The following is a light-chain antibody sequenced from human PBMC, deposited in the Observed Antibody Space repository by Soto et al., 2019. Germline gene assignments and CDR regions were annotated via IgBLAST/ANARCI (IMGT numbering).Light chain of an antibody. J-gene: IGLJ2*01. CDR1: SSDVGGYNY. CDR2: DVT. V-gene: IGLV2-14*01. Sequence: QSALTQPASVSGSPGQSITISCTGTSSDVGGYNYVSWYQQHAGKAPKLMIFDVTYRPSGVSNRFSGSKSGNTASLTISGLQAEDEADYYCSSYSTTSALLFGGGTKVTVL. CDR3: SSYSTTSALL.